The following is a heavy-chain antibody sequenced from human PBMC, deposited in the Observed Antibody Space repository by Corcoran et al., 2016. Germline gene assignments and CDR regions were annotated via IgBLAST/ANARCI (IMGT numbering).Heavy chain of an antibody. CDR2: IYPGDTAT. D-gene: IGHD3-3*01. V-gene: IGHV5-51*01. Sequence: EVQLVQSGAEVKKHGESLKISCKGSGYSFTSYWIGWVRQMHGKGLEWMGIIYPGDTATRYSPSFQGQVTISADNAISTAYLQWSSRKASDTAMYYCARVLYCMYVWGQGTTVTVSS. CDR3: ARVLYCMYV. J-gene: IGHJ6*02. CDR1: GYSFTSYW.